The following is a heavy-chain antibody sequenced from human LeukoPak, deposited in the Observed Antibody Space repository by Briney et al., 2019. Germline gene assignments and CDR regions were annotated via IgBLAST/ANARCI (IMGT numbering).Heavy chain of an antibody. V-gene: IGHV4-4*02. CDR3: ARTYYDILTGYFYGMDV. D-gene: IGHD3-9*01. CDR1: GGSFSSSNW. Sequence: PSGTLSLTCAVSGGSFSSSNWWSWVRQPPGKGLEWIGEIYHSGSTNYNPSLKSRVTISVDKSKNQFSLKLSSVTAANTAVYYCARTYYDILTGYFYGMDVWGKGTTVTVSS. J-gene: IGHJ6*04. CDR2: IYHSGST.